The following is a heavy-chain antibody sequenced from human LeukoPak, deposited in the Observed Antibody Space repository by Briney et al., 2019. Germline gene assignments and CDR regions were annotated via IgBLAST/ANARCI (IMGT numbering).Heavy chain of an antibody. CDR1: GDSVSSNSAA. CDR2: TYYRSKWYN. Sequence: KTSQTLSLTCAISGDSVSSNSAAWNWIRQSPSRGLEWLGRTYYRSKWYNDYAVSVKSRITINPDTSKNQFSLQLNSVTPEDTAVYYCARGGPVGGIVVVPAAISFDYWGQGTLVTVSS. D-gene: IGHD2-2*01. CDR3: ARGGPVGGIVVVPAAISFDY. V-gene: IGHV6-1*01. J-gene: IGHJ4*02.